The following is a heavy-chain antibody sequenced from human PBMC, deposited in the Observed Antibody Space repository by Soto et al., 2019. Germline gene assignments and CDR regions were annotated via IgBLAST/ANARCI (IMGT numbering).Heavy chain of an antibody. CDR1: GFTFSSYA. CDR2: ISSYGGST. D-gene: IGHD3-22*01. Sequence: HPGGSLRLSCAASGFTFSSYAMHWVRQAPGKGLEYVSAISSYGGSTYYANSVKGRFTISRDNSKNTLYLQMGSLRAEDMAVYYCARDHDSSGYYYFDYWGQGPLVTVSS. CDR3: ARDHDSSGYYYFDY. J-gene: IGHJ4*02. V-gene: IGHV3-64*01.